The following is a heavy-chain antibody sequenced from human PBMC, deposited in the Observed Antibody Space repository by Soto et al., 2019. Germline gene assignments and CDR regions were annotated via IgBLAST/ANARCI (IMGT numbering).Heavy chain of an antibody. V-gene: IGHV4-39*01. CDR3: ARGYYDFWSGYSGYYYGMDV. CDR1: GGSISSSSYY. J-gene: IGHJ6*02. CDR2: IYYSGST. Sequence: PSETLSLTCTVSGGSISSSSYYWGWIRQPPGKGLEWIGSIYYSGSTYYNPSLKSRVTISVDTSKNQFSLKLSSVTAADTAVYYCARGYYDFWSGYSGYYYGMDVWGQGTTVPVSS. D-gene: IGHD3-3*01.